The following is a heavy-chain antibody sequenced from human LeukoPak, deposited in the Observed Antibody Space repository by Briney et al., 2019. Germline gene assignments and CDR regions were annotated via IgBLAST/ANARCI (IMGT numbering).Heavy chain of an antibody. J-gene: IGHJ3*02. Sequence: PSETLSLTCTVSGGSISSYYWSWIRQPPGKGLEWIGSTYYSGSTYYNPSLKSRVTISVDTSKNQFSLKLSSVTAADTAVYYCARDNNSGYDGGAFDIWGQGTMVTVSS. V-gene: IGHV4-59*12. CDR2: TYYSGST. CDR1: GGSISSYY. CDR3: ARDNNSGYDGGAFDI. D-gene: IGHD5-12*01.